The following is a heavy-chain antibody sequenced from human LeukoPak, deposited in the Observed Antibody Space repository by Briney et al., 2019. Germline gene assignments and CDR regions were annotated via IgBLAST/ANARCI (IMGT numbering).Heavy chain of an antibody. V-gene: IGHV3-30*02. J-gene: IGHJ4*02. CDR3: AKDSSSWNPHFDY. CDR1: GFTFSSYG. D-gene: IGHD6-13*01. Sequence: VGSLRLSCAASGFTFSSYGMHWVRQAPGEGLEWVAFIRYDGSNKYYADSVKGRFTISRDNSKNTLYLQMNSLRAEDTAVYYCAKDSSSWNPHFDYWGQGTLVTVSS. CDR2: IRYDGSNK.